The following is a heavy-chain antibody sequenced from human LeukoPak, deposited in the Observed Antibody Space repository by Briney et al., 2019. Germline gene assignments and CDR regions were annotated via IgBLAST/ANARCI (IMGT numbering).Heavy chain of an antibody. CDR1: GFTFSSYA. V-gene: IGHV3-30-3*01. J-gene: IGHJ6*02. Sequence: GGSLRLSCAASGFTFSSYAMHWVRQAPGKGLEWVAVISYDGSNKYYADSVKGRFTIYRDNSKNTLYLQMNSLRAEDTAVYYCARTMATLYYYYYGMDVWGQGTTVTVSS. D-gene: IGHD5-24*01. CDR2: ISYDGSNK. CDR3: ARTMATLYYYYYGMDV.